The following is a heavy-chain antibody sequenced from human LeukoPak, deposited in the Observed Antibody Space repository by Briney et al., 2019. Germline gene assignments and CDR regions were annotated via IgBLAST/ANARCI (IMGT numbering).Heavy chain of an antibody. Sequence: ASETLSLTCTVSGGSISSGSYYWRWIRQPAGKGLEWIGRIYTSGSTNYNPSLKSRVTISVDTSKNQFSLKLSSVTAADTAVYYCARDENYYDSSGYYYYFDYWGQGTLVTVSS. CDR3: ARDENYYDSSGYYYYFDY. J-gene: IGHJ4*02. D-gene: IGHD3-22*01. CDR2: IYTSGST. CDR1: GGSISSGSYY. V-gene: IGHV4-61*02.